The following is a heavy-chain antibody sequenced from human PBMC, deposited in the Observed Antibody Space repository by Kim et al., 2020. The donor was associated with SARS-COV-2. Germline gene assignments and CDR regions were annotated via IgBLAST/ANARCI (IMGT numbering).Heavy chain of an antibody. CDR3: ARDVRQNYYDSSGGVDY. J-gene: IGHJ4*02. V-gene: IGHV3-21*01. CDR2: ISSSSSYI. CDR1: GFTFSSYS. D-gene: IGHD3-22*01. Sequence: GGSLRLSCAASGFTFSSYSMNWVRQAPGKGLEWVSSISSSSSYIYYADSVKGRFTISRDNAKNSLYLQMNSLRAEDTAVYYCARDVRQNYYDSSGGVDYWGQGTLVTVSS.